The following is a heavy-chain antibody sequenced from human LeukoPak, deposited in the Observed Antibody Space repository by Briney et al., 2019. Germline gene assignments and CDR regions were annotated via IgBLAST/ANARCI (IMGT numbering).Heavy chain of an antibody. CDR1: GFTFSNFA. Sequence: SGGSLRLSCAASGFTFSNFAMSWLRQAPGKGLEWVSGIRVGGDRTYYAVSVRGRFTISRGNSKNTLYLQMNNLRGDDTAVYYCAKDNDPRAYSAYDSYDYWGQGTLVTVSS. D-gene: IGHD5-12*01. CDR2: IRVGGDRT. CDR3: AKDNDPRAYSAYDSYDY. V-gene: IGHV3-23*01. J-gene: IGHJ4*02.